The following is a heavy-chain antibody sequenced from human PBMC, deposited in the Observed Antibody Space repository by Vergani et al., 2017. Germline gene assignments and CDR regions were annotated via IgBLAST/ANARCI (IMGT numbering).Heavy chain of an antibody. CDR2: IYPGDSDT. V-gene: IGHV5-51*01. Sequence: EVQLVPSGAEVKTPGESLKISCKGSGYSFTSYWIGWVRQMPEKGLEWMGIIYPGDSDTRYSPSFQGQVTISADKSISTAYLQWSSLKASDTAMYYCARPGYCSSTSCYVDDAFDIWGQGTMVTVSS. CDR3: ARPGYCSSTSCYVDDAFDI. D-gene: IGHD2-2*01. CDR1: GYSFTSYW. J-gene: IGHJ3*02.